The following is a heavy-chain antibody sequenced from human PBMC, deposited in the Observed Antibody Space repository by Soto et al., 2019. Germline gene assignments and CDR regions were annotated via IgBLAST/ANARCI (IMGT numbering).Heavy chain of an antibody. CDR3: ARDQEITMVRGVPGY. D-gene: IGHD3-10*01. CDR2: INPNSGGT. J-gene: IGHJ4*02. Sequence: ASVKVSCKASGYTFTGYYMHWVRQAPGQGLEWMGWINPNSGGTNYAQKFQGRVTMTRDTSISTAYMELSRLRSDDTAVYYCARDQEITMVRGVPGYCGQGPLVTVSS. V-gene: IGHV1-2*02. CDR1: GYTFTGYY.